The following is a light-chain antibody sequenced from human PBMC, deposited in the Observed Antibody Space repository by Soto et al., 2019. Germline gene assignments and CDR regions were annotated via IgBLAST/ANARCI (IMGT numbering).Light chain of an antibody. J-gene: IGLJ2*01. CDR3: QSYDSSLSGYVV. CDR1: SSNIGAGYD. V-gene: IGLV1-40*01. Sequence: QSVLTQPPSVSGAPGQTVTISCTGSSSNIGAGYDVHWYQHLPGIAPKLLIYRNNNRPSGVPDRFSGSKSGNSASLAITGLHAEDEADYYCQSYDSSLSGYVVFGGRTKLTVL. CDR2: RNN.